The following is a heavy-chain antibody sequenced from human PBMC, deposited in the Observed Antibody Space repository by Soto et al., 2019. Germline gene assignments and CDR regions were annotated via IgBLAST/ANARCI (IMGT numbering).Heavy chain of an antibody. Sequence: PGGSLRLSCVASGFTFSTYSMNWVRQAPGKGLEWVSTIGTRSDVYYAESVKGRFTISRDNAKNSLSLQMNSLRVEDTAVYYCAREENAWPLAYGLDVWGQGTAVTVYS. J-gene: IGHJ6*02. V-gene: IGHV3-21*01. D-gene: IGHD2-2*01. CDR1: GFTFSTYS. CDR3: AREENAWPLAYGLDV. CDR2: IGTRSDV.